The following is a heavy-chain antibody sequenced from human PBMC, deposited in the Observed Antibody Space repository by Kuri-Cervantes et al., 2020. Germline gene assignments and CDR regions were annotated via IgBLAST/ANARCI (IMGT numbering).Heavy chain of an antibody. Sequence: LSLTCAASGFTFSSYAMHWVRQAPGKGLEWVAVISYDGSNKYYADSVKGRFTISRDNAKNSLYLQMNSLRAEDTALYYCAKGGSSSSWENWYFDLWGRGTLVTVSS. CDR1: GFTFSSYA. CDR2: ISYDGSNK. CDR3: AKGGSSSSWENWYFDL. V-gene: IGHV3-30-3*01. D-gene: IGHD6-13*01. J-gene: IGHJ2*01.